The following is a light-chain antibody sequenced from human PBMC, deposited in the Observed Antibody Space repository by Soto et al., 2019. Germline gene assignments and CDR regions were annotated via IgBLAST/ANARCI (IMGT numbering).Light chain of an antibody. V-gene: IGLV2-14*01. CDR3: GSYTSATTWV. CDR2: EVS. J-gene: IGLJ3*02. CDR1: NSDIGGYDF. Sequence: QSALTQPAFVSESLGQSITISCTGTNSDIGGYDFVSWYQQHPGTTPKLIIYEVSRRPSGVSDRFSGSKSGNTASLSISGLQTEDEADYYCGSYTSATTWVFGGGTKVTVL.